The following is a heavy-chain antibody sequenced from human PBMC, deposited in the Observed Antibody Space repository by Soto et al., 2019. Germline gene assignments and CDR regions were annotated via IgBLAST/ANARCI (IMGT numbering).Heavy chain of an antibody. CDR1: GFTFSSYA. CDR3: ARDRPAAGAKHFDY. CDR2: ISYDGSNK. V-gene: IGHV3-30-3*01. D-gene: IGHD6-13*01. J-gene: IGHJ4*02. Sequence: PGGSLRLSCAASGFTFSSYAMHWVRQAPGKGLEWVAVISYDGSNKYYADSVRGRFTISRDNSKNTLYLQMNSLRAEDTAVYYCARDRPAAGAKHFDYWGQGTLVTVSS.